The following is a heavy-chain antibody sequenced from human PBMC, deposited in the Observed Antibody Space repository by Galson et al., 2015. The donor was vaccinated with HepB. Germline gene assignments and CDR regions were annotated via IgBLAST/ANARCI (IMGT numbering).Heavy chain of an antibody. V-gene: IGHV2-5*02. CDR3: ARRPVAARTTFDV. CDR2: ILWDDDK. J-gene: IGHJ4*02. D-gene: IGHD6-6*01. CDR1: GFSLRTSGVG. Sequence: ALVKPTQTLTLACSVSGFSLRTSGVGVGWIRQPPGKALEWLALILWDDDKRYSPSLKNRLSITKDTSENLVVLKMTNMDPVDTATYFCARRPVAARTTFDVWGQGILVTVSS.